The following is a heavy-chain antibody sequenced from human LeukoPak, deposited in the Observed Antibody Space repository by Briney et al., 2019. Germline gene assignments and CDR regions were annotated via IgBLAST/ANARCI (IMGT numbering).Heavy chain of an antibody. V-gene: IGHV1-2*02. CDR3: ARETATVNTGFDI. CDR1: GYIFTGYY. J-gene: IGHJ3*02. Sequence: ASVKVSCKSSGYIFTGYYIHWVRQAPGQGLEWMGWVNPNSGATNYAQKFQGRVTMTRDTSISTTYLDLSRLRSDDTAVYYWARETATVNTGFDIWGQGTMVTVS. D-gene: IGHD4-11*01. CDR2: VNPNSGAT.